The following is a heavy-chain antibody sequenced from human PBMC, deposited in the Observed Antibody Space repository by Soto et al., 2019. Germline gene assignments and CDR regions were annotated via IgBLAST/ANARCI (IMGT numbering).Heavy chain of an antibody. CDR1: GGSISSDS. V-gene: IGHV4-59*01. CDR3: ARADWYSSGWGYFDY. J-gene: IGHJ4*02. CDR2: IYYSGST. D-gene: IGHD6-19*01. Sequence: SETLSLTCTVSGGSISSDSWSWFRQPPGKGLEWIGYIYYSGSTNYNPSLMSRVTISVDTSKNQFSLKLSSLTAADTAVYYCARADWYSSGWGYFDYWGQGTLVTVSS.